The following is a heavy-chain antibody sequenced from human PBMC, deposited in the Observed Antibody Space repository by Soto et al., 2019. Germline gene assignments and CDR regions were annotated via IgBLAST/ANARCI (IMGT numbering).Heavy chain of an antibody. CDR2: IYFNGNT. Sequence: SSETLSLTCTVSAASFSKYYWSWIRQPPGKGLEWIGYIYFNGNTNHNPSLKRRVTISADPSKNQVSLTLTSVTAADTAVYYCARQGSYWGQGALVTVSS. CDR1: AASFSKYY. V-gene: IGHV4-59*08. J-gene: IGHJ4*02. CDR3: ARQGSY.